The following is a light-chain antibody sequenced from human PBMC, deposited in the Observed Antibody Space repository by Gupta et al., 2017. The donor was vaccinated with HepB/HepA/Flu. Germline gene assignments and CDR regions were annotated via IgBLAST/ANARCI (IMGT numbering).Light chain of an antibody. CDR1: KLGEKY. CDR2: QDS. Sequence: XXTCSGDKLGEKYAGWYQQKPGQSPVLVIYQDSKRPAGIPERFSGSNSGNTATLTISGTQAMDEADYYWQAWDSSTAVFGGGTKLTVL. J-gene: IGLJ2*01. V-gene: IGLV3-1*01. CDR3: QAWDSSTAV.